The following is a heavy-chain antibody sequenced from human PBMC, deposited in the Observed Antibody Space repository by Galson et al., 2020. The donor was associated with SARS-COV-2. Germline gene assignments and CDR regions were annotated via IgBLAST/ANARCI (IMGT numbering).Heavy chain of an antibody. CDR3: AKGLYGSGSDTTSVLCYMDV. Sequence: GGSLRLSCAASGFTFDDYAMHWVRQAPGKGLEWVSGISWNSGSIGYADSVKGRFTISRDNAKNSLYLQMNSLRAEDTALYYCAKGLYGSGSDTTSVLCYMDVWGKGTTVTVSS. J-gene: IGHJ6*03. CDR2: ISWNSGSI. CDR1: GFTFDDYA. V-gene: IGHV3-9*01. D-gene: IGHD3-10*01.